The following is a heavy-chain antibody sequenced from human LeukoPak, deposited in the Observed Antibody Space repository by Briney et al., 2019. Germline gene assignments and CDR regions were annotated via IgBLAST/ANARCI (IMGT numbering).Heavy chain of an antibody. V-gene: IGHV3-11*04. CDR3: ARSSSDYYYYYMDV. Sequence: PGGSLRLSCAASGFTFSDYYMSWIRQAPGKGLEWVSYISSSGSTIYYADSVKGRFTISRDNAKNSLYLQMNSLRAEDTAVYYCARSSSDYYYYYMDVWGKGTTVTVSS. D-gene: IGHD6-6*01. CDR2: ISSSGSTI. J-gene: IGHJ6*03. CDR1: GFTFSDYY.